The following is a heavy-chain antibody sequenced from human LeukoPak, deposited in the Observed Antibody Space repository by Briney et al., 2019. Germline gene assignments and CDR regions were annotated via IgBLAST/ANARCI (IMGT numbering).Heavy chain of an antibody. CDR1: GGSISSSSYY. J-gene: IGHJ4*02. CDR2: IYYSGST. Sequence: SETLSLTCTVSGGSISSSSYYWGWIRQPPGKGLEWIGSIYYSGSTYYNPSLKSRVTISVDTSKNQFSLKLSSVTAADTAVYYCARAHDSSGYYYPPFDYWGQGTLVTVSS. V-gene: IGHV4-39*01. CDR3: ARAHDSSGYYYPPFDY. D-gene: IGHD3-22*01.